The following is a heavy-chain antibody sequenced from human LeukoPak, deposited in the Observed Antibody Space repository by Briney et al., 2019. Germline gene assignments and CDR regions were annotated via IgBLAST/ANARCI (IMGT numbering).Heavy chain of an antibody. CDR1: GGTFSSYT. Sequence: SVKVSCKASGGTFSSYTISWVRQAPGQGLEWMGRIIPILGIANYAHKFQGRVTITADKSTSTAYMELSSLRSEDTAVYYCASPRALYCSSTSCQTANGAFDIWGQGTMVTVSS. V-gene: IGHV1-69*02. CDR2: IIPILGIA. CDR3: ASPRALYCSSTSCQTANGAFDI. J-gene: IGHJ3*02. D-gene: IGHD2-2*01.